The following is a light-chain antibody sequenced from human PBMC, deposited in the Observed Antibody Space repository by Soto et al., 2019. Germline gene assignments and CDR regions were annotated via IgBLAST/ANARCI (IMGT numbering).Light chain of an antibody. V-gene: IGKV1-39*01. CDR2: AAS. J-gene: IGKJ2*01. Sequence: DIQMTQSPSSLSSSVGDRVTITCRASQSISSYLNWYQQKPGKAPKLLIYAASSLQSGVPSRFSGSGSGTDFTLTISSLQPEDFAIYYCQQSYTTNTFGQGTKLEIK. CDR1: QSISSY. CDR3: QQSYTTNT.